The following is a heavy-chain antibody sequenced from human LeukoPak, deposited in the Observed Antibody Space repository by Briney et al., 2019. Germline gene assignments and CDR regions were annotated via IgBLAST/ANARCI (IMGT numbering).Heavy chain of an antibody. CDR1: GFTFSSYA. CDR2: LSGSGGSI. CDR3: ARDTSSWYEGDTFDI. D-gene: IGHD6-13*01. J-gene: IGHJ3*02. Sequence: GGSLRLSCAASGFTFSSYAMSWVRQAPGKGLEWISGLSGSGGSIYYADSVKGRFTISRDNAKTSLYLQMNSLRAEDTAVYYCARDTSSWYEGDTFDIWGQGTMVTVSS. V-gene: IGHV3-23*01.